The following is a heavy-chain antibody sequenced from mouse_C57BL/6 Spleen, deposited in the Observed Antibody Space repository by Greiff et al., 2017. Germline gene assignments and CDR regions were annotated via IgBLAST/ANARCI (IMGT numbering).Heavy chain of an antibody. Sequence: QVQLQQPGAELVMPGASVKLSCKASGYTFTSYWMHWVKQRPGQGLEWIGEIDPSDSYTNYNQKFKGKSTLTVDKSSSTAYMQLSSLTSEDAAVYYWARFYYGSSYWYFDVWGTGTTVTVSS. D-gene: IGHD1-1*01. V-gene: IGHV1-69*01. CDR2: IDPSDSYT. CDR3: ARFYYGSSYWYFDV. CDR1: GYTFTSYW. J-gene: IGHJ1*03.